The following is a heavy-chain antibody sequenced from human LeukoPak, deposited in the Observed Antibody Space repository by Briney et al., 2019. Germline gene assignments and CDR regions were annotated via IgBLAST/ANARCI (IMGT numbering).Heavy chain of an antibody. D-gene: IGHD5-24*01. CDR1: GFSFSSYS. CDR2: ISGSGGST. V-gene: IGHV3-23*01. Sequence: PGGSLRLSCAASGFSFSSYSMNWARQSPGKGLEWVSAISGSGGSTYYADSVKGRFTISRDNSKNTLYLQMNSLRAEDTAVYYCAKDERDGYKRYYFDYWGQGTLVTVSS. J-gene: IGHJ4*02. CDR3: AKDERDGYKRYYFDY.